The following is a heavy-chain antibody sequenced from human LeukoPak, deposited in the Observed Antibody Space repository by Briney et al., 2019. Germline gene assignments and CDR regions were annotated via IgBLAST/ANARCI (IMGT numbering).Heavy chain of an antibody. CDR1: GGSVSGYY. V-gene: IGHV4-59*02. D-gene: IGHD2-15*01. CDR3: ARIHRYCSGGACYVLGN. CDR2: VYYSGST. Sequence: SETLSLTCVVSGGSVSGYYWGWIRQPPGRGLEWIGYVYYSGSTNYNPSFKSRITISVDTSRNQFSLQLSSVTAADTAVYYCARIHRYCSGGACYVLGNWGQGTLVAVSS. J-gene: IGHJ4*02.